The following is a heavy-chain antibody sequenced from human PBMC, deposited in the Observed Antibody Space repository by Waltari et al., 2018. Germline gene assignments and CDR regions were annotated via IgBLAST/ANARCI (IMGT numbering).Heavy chain of an antibody. Sequence: QLQESGPGLVKPSGTLSLTCGVSGDSMSSTYCWSWVRQPPGKGLEWIGQVRGDGRTNYNPSFASRVTVSLDTYNNQFSLMVTSATAADTAVYYCARDRGRGLYLDSWGQGTLVTVSP. V-gene: IGHV4-4*02. J-gene: IGHJ4*02. CDR2: VRGDGRT. CDR1: GDSMSSTYC. D-gene: IGHD2-15*01. CDR3: ARDRGRGLYLDS.